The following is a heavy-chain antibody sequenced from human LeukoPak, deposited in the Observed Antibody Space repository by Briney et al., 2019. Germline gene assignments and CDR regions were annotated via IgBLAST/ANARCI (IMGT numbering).Heavy chain of an antibody. CDR1: GFTFSSYA. CDR3: ARGGVSQDYFDY. J-gene: IGHJ4*02. V-gene: IGHV3-30-3*01. CDR2: ISYDGSNK. Sequence: GRSLRLSCAASGFTFSSYAMHWVRQAPGKGLEWVAVISYDGSNKYYADSVKGRFTISRDNAKNSLYLQMNSLRAEDTAVYYCARGGVSQDYFDYWGQGTLVTVSS. D-gene: IGHD6-13*01.